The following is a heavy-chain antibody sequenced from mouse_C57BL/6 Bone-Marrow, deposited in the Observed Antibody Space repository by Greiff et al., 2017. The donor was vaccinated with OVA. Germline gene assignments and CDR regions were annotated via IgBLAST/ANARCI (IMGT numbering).Heavy chain of an antibody. D-gene: IGHD1-1*01. V-gene: IGHV1-81*01. CDR3: ARVGTTVVATEYCDS. CDR1: GYTFTSYG. J-gene: IGHJ2*01. CDR2: IYPRSGST. Sequence: VQLQQSGAELARPGASVKLSCKASGYTFTSYGISWVKQRTGQGLEWIGEIYPRSGSTYYNQKFKGKATLTADKSSSTAYMELRSLTSEDSAVYFCARVGTTVVATEYCDSWGQGTTLTVSS.